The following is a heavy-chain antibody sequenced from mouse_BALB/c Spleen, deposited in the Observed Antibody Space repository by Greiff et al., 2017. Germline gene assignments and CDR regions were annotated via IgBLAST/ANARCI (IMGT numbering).Heavy chain of an antibody. CDR2: IDPENGNT. V-gene: IGHV14-1*02. CDR1: GFNIKDYY. Sequence: EVQLQQSGAELVRPGALVKLSCKASGFNIKDYYMHWVKQRPEQGLEWIGWIDPENGNTIYDPKFQGEASITADTSSNTAYLQLSSLTSEDTTVYYCARDHGYDGFAYWGQGTLVTVSA. J-gene: IGHJ3*01. CDR3: ARDHGYDGFAY. D-gene: IGHD2-2*01.